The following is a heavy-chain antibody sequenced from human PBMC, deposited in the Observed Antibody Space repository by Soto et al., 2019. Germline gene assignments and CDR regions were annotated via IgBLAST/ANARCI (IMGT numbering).Heavy chain of an antibody. D-gene: IGHD3-22*01. V-gene: IGHV3-74*01. CDR3: ARGPRGLNGNDY. CDR1: GFTFSSDW. J-gene: IGHJ4*02. Sequence: GGSLRLSCAASGFTFSSDWMHWVRQAEGKGLVWVSRINMDGSSTNYADSVKGRFTISRDNAKNTLYLQMNSLRADDTAVYYWARGPRGLNGNDYWGKGALVTVSS. CDR2: INMDGSST.